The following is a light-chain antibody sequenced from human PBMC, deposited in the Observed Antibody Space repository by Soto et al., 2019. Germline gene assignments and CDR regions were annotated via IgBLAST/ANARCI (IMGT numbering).Light chain of an antibody. V-gene: IGKV1-12*01. CDR2: AAF. J-gene: IGKJ5*01. CDR1: EDINSR. CDR3: QQADSFPIT. Sequence: DIQMTQSPSSVSASVGDRVTISCRASEDINSRLAWYQQKPGNAPKLLIYAAFILQSGVPSGFSGYGSGTDFTLSISSLQPEDFATYYCQQADSFPITFGQGTRL.